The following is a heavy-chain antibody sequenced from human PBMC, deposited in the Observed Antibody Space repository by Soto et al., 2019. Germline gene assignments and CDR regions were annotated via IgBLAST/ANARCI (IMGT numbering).Heavy chain of an antibody. J-gene: IGHJ4*02. V-gene: IGHV3-23*01. CDR2: ISAGGSDT. CDR3: ASVPIWCGSSSCYTEGFDS. CDR1: GFVFSDYA. D-gene: IGHD2-2*01. Sequence: EVQLLDSGGGWVQPGGSLRLSCVASGFVFSDYAMSWVRQAPGKGLEWLSAISAGGSDTYYADSVKGRFTVSRVNSKNTLYLQMNTLRAEDTALYYCASVPIWCGSSSCYTEGFDSWGQGTLVTVSS.